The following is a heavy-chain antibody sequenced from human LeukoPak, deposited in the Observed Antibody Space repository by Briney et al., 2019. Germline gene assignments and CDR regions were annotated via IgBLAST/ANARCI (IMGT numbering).Heavy chain of an antibody. V-gene: IGHV3-66*01. CDR1: GFTVSSNY. J-gene: IGHJ4*02. D-gene: IGHD3-9*01. Sequence: GGSLRLSCAASGFTVSSNYMSWVRQAPGKGLEWVSVIYSGGSTYYADSVKGRFTISRDNSKNTLYLQMNSPRAEDTAVYYCARGDILTGYLDYWGQGILVTVSS. CDR2: IYSGGST. CDR3: ARGDILTGYLDY.